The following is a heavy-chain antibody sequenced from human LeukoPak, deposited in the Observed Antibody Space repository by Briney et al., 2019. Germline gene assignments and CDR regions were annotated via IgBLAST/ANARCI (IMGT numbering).Heavy chain of an antibody. J-gene: IGHJ4*02. CDR3: ARDQGYSYGAIDY. Sequence: SETLSLTCTVSGGSISTYYWNWIRQPPGKGLEWIGYVSYNGSTNYNPALKSRVTISGDSSKNQFSLTLSSVTAADTAIYYCARDQGYSYGAIDYWGQGTLVTVSS. CDR1: GGSISTYY. D-gene: IGHD5-18*01. V-gene: IGHV4-59*01. CDR2: VSYNGST.